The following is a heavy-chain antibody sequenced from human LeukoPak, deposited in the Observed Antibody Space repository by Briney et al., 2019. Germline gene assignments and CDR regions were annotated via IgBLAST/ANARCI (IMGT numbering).Heavy chain of an antibody. D-gene: IGHD2/OR15-2a*01. V-gene: IGHV3-74*01. CDR2: INYDGTST. CDR3: AREANTAFDY. J-gene: IGHJ4*02. Sequence: PGGSLRLSRVASGFTFGSYWMHSVRQPPGKGLVWVSRINYDGTSTTYADSVKGRFTVSRDNGKKTVSLQINSLRPDDTAIYYCAREANTAFDYWGQGTLVTVSS. CDR1: GFTFGSYW.